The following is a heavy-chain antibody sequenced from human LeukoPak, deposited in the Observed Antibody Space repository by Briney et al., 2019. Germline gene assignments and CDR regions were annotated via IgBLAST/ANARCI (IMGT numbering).Heavy chain of an antibody. CDR1: GFTFSSYS. Sequence: GGSLRLSCAASGFTFSSYSMNWVRQAPGKGLEWVSYISSSSSTIYYADSVKGRFTISRDNAKNSLYLQMNSLGAEDTAVYYCARDIVVVPAVSYDYWGQGTLVTVSS. CDR3: ARDIVVVPAVSYDY. CDR2: ISSSSSTI. J-gene: IGHJ4*02. D-gene: IGHD2-2*01. V-gene: IGHV3-48*04.